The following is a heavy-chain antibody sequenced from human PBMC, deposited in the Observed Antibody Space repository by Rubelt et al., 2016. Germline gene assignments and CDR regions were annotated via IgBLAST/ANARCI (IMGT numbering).Heavy chain of an antibody. CDR1: GYSINNGYY. CDR2: FFHDGST. D-gene: IGHD3-10*01. J-gene: IGHJ4*02. Sequence: QVQLQESGPGLVKPPETLSLTCTVSGYSINNGYYWGWIRQPPGKGLEWIASFFHDGSTKYNPSLKSRVTISKDGPMNQFSLNLSSVTAADTAVYYCARPTGASSASGSFLVWGQGTLVTVSS. V-gene: IGHV4-38-2*02. CDR3: ARPTGASSASGSFLV.